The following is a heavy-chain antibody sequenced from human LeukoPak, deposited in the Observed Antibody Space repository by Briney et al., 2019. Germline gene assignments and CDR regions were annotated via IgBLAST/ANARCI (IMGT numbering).Heavy chain of an antibody. CDR3: ARGGDSSGYYYRYYFDY. V-gene: IGHV1-69*13. Sequence: SVTVSCKASGGTFSSYAISWVRQAPGQGLEWMGGIIPIFGTANYAQKFQGRVTITADESTSTAYMELSSLRSEDTAVYYCARGGDSSGYYYRYYFDYWGQGTLVTVSS. D-gene: IGHD3-22*01. J-gene: IGHJ4*02. CDR1: GGTFSSYA. CDR2: IIPIFGTA.